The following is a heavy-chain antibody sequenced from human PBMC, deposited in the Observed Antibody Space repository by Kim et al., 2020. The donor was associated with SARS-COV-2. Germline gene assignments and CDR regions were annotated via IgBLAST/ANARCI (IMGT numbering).Heavy chain of an antibody. D-gene: IGHD3-10*01. J-gene: IGHJ4*02. CDR3: ARLSLTMVRGVIG. V-gene: IGHV4-39*01. Sequence: YHPSLKSRVTISVDTSKNQFSLKLSSVTAADTAVYYCARLSLTMVRGVIGWGQGTLVTVSS.